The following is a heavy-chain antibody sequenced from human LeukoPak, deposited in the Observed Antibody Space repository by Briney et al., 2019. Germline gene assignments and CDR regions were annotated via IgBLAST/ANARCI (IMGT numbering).Heavy chain of an antibody. Sequence: SETLSLTCAVYGGSFSGYYWSWIRQPPGKGLEWIGEINHSGSTNYNPSLKSRVTMSVDTSKNQFSLKLSSVTAADTAVYYCARGYYDSSGYYYYFDYWGQGTLVTVSS. V-gene: IGHV4-34*01. CDR1: GGSFSGYY. D-gene: IGHD3-22*01. J-gene: IGHJ4*02. CDR2: INHSGST. CDR3: ARGYYDSSGYYYYFDY.